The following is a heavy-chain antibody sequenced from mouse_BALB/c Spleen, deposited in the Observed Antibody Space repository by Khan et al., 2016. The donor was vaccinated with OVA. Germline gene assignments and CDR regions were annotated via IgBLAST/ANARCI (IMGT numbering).Heavy chain of an antibody. V-gene: IGHV9-3-1*01. Sequence: QVQLQQSGPELKKPGVTVKISCKASGYTFTTYGMNWVKQAPGKGLMWMGWLNTYTGEPTYVDDFKGRFAFSLETSASTAYLQINNLKNEDTATXFCARVGYSGTSDYWGQGTSVTVSS. CDR1: GYTFTTYG. CDR3: ARVGYSGTSDY. CDR2: LNTYTGEP. J-gene: IGHJ4*01. D-gene: IGHD1-3*01.